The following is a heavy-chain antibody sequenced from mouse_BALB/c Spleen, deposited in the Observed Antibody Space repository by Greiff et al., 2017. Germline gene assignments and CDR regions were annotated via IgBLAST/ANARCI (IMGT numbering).Heavy chain of an antibody. J-gene: IGHJ3*01. Sequence: EVKLVESGPELVKPGASVKMSCKASGYTFTSYVMHWVKQKPGQGLEWIGYINPYNDGTKYNEKFKGKATLTSDKSSSTAYMELSSLTSEDSAVYDCARIYYGNYVRFAYWGQGTLVTVSA. V-gene: IGHV1-14*01. CDR3: ARIYYGNYVRFAY. CDR2: INPYNDGT. CDR1: GYTFTSYV. D-gene: IGHD2-1*01.